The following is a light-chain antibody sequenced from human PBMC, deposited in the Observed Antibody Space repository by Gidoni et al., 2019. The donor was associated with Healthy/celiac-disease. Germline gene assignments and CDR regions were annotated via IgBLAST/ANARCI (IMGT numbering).Light chain of an antibody. V-gene: IGKV1-39*01. CDR2: AAS. CDR1: QSISSY. CDR3: QQSYSTLP. J-gene: IGKJ4*01. Sequence: DIQMTQSPSSLSASVGDRVTITCLASQSISSYLNWYQQKPEKAPKLLIYAASSLQSGVPSRFSGSGSGTDFTLTISSLQPEDFATYYCQQSYSTLPFGGGTKVEIK.